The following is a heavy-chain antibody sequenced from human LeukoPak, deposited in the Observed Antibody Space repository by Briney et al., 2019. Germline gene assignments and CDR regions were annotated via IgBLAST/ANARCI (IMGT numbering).Heavy chain of an antibody. CDR2: ISGSGGST. CDR1: GFTFSSYA. Sequence: GSLRLSCAASGFTFSSYAMSWVRQAPGKGLEWVSAISGSGGSTYYADSVKGRFTISRDNSQNTLYLQMNSLRVEDTAVYYCAKMRGYSYGPNYYFDYWGQGTLVTVSS. CDR3: AKMRGYSYGPNYYFDY. V-gene: IGHV3-23*01. D-gene: IGHD5-18*01. J-gene: IGHJ4*02.